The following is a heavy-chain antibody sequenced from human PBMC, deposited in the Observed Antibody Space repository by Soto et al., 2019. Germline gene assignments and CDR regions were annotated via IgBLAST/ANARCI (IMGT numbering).Heavy chain of an antibody. Sequence: GSLRLSCAASGFTFSSYSMNWVRQAPGKGLEWVSSISSSSSYIYYADSVKGRFTISRDNAKKSLYLQMNSLRAEDTAVYYCARDTAAGTPDAFDIWGQGTMVTVSS. D-gene: IGHD6-13*01. V-gene: IGHV3-21*01. CDR3: ARDTAAGTPDAFDI. CDR1: GFTFSSYS. J-gene: IGHJ3*02. CDR2: ISSSSSYI.